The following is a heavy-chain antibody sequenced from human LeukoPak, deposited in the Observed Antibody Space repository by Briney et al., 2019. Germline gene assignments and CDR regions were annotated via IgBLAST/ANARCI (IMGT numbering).Heavy chain of an antibody. CDR1: GDSVSSNSAA. V-gene: IGHV4-61*01. CDR3: ARLSSSFPYYYYYYMDV. Sequence: SQTLSLTCAISGDSVSSNSAAWNWIRQSPGKGLEWIGYVYYSGSTNYNPSLKSRVTISVDTSKNQFSLKLSSVTAADTAVYYCARLSSSFPYYYYYYMDVWGKGTTVTVSS. CDR2: VYYSGST. D-gene: IGHD6-13*01. J-gene: IGHJ6*03.